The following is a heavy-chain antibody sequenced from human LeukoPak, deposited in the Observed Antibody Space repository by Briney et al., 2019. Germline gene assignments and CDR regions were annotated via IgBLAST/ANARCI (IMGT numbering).Heavy chain of an antibody. J-gene: IGHJ5*02. V-gene: IGHV3-23*01. D-gene: IGHD2-15*01. CDR1: GFTFSSYA. Sequence: GGSLRLSCAASGFTFSSYAMSGVRQAPGKGLEGVSAISGSGGSTYYADSVKGRFTISRDNSKNTLYLQMNSLRAEDTAVYYCAKVVVVATNNWFDPWGQGTLVTVSS. CDR3: AKVVVVATNNWFDP. CDR2: ISGSGGST.